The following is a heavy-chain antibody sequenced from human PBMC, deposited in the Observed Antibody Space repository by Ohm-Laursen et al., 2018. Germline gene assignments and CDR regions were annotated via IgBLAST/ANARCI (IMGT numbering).Heavy chain of an antibody. Sequence: VASVKVSCNASGYTFSSYDIIWVRQASGQGPEWMGWMNPNSHNTGYARKFRGRVSMTSDSSISTAYMELYSLTSEDTATYYCARAVRYQLLSDPWGQGTLVTVSS. J-gene: IGHJ5*02. CDR1: GYTFSSYD. D-gene: IGHD4-23*01. CDR2: MNPNSHNT. V-gene: IGHV1-8*01. CDR3: ARAVRYQLLSDP.